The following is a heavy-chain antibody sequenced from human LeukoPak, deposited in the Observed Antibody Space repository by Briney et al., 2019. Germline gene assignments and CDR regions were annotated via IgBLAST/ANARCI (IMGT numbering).Heavy chain of an antibody. CDR2: ISDTGRRT. D-gene: IGHD5-18*01. J-gene: IGHJ4*02. CDR1: GFTFSDYA. CDR3: ARHDSFIPY. Sequence: GGSLRLSCAASGFTFSDYAMSWVRQAAGKGLEWVSGISDTGRRTYYTDSVKGRFTISRDDSKKTVYLQMKTLRAEDTAIYFCARHDSFIPYWGQGTLVTVSS. V-gene: IGHV3-23*01.